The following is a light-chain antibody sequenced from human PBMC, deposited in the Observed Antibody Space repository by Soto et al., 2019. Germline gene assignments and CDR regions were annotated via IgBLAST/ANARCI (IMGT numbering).Light chain of an antibody. Sequence: VLTQSPATLSLSPGERAALSCRPSQSVSSSYLAWYQQKPGQAPRLLIYGASNRATGIADRFSGSGSGTDFTLTISRLEPEDFAVYYCQQYDNSPLTFGGGTKVDI. J-gene: IGKJ4*01. CDR1: QSVSSSY. V-gene: IGKV3-20*01. CDR2: GAS. CDR3: QQYDNSPLT.